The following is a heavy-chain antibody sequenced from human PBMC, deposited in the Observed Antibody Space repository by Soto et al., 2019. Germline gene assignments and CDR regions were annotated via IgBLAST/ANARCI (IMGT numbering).Heavy chain of an antibody. Sequence: QVQLQESGPGLVKPSQTLSLTCTVSGGSISSGGYYWSWIRQHPGKGLEWIGYIYYSGSTYYNPSLKSRVTISVDTSKNQFSLKLSSVTAADTTVYYCARDSSGRSNHASPHDAFDIWGQGTMVTVSS. CDR3: ARDSSGRSNHASPHDAFDI. CDR2: IYYSGST. D-gene: IGHD3-10*01. J-gene: IGHJ3*02. V-gene: IGHV4-31*03. CDR1: GGSISSGGYY.